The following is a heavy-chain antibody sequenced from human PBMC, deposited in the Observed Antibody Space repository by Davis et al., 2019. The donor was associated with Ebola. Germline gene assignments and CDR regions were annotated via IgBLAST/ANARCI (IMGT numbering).Heavy chain of an antibody. CDR2: TYYRGAS. J-gene: IGHJ4*02. V-gene: IGHV4-39*01. CDR3: ARLPGDSGSYPWGEFYFDS. CDR1: DDSIKSRSLY. D-gene: IGHD1-26*01. Sequence: MPSETLSLTCTVPDDSIKSRSLYWGWVRQPPGKGLEWIGNTYYRGASHYNPSLESRVSISIDVSKNEVSLKLTSVTATDTAVYYCARLPGDSGSYPWGEFYFDSWGQGVLVTVSS.